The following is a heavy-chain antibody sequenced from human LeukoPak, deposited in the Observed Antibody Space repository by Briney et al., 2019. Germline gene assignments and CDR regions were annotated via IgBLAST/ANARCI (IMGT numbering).Heavy chain of an antibody. CDR3: TKDRYCSSSRCPLDY. V-gene: IGHV3-9*01. D-gene: IGHD2-2*01. Sequence: SLRLSCATSGFTFDDYAMHWVRQAPGKGLEWVSSISWNSGIVGYADSVKGRFTISTDNAKNFLYLQMNSLRAADTALYYCTKDRYCSSSRCPLDYWGQGTLVTVSS. CDR1: GFTFDDYA. CDR2: ISWNSGIV. J-gene: IGHJ4*02.